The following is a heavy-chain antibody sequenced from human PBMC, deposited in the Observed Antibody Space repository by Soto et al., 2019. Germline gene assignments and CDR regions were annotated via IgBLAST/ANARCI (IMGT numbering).Heavy chain of an antibody. J-gene: IGHJ6*02. CDR2: ISGSGGST. V-gene: IGHV3-23*01. CDR1: GFTFSSYA. D-gene: IGHD3-9*01. CDR3: ANEYYDMSSGYGMDV. Sequence: GGSLRLSCAASGFTFSSYAMSWVRQAPGKGLEWVSAISGSGGSTYYADSVKGRFTISRDHSKNTLYLQMNSLRAEDTAVYYWANEYYDMSSGYGMDVGGQGTTVTVSS.